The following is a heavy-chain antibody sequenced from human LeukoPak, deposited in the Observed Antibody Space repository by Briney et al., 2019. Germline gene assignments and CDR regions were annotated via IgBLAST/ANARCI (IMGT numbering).Heavy chain of an antibody. J-gene: IGHJ4*02. CDR1: GFTFSNYW. D-gene: IGHD6-6*01. CDR2: INSDGRST. V-gene: IGHV3-74*01. Sequence: GGSLRLSCAASGFTFSNYWMHWVRQAPGKGLVWVSRINSDGRSTNYADSVKGRFTISRDNAKNTLYLQMNSLRAEDTAVYYCARDNRVLISSSTNFDYWGQGTLVTVSS. CDR3: ARDNRVLISSSTNFDY.